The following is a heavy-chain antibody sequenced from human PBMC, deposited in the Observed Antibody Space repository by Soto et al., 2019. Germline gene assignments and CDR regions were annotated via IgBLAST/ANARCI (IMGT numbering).Heavy chain of an antibody. V-gene: IGHV3-23*01. Sequence: GGCLRLCCAASGFTFSSYSMSWVRQAPGKGLEWVSAISVSGDSTYYADSVKGRFTISRDNSKNTLYLKMNSLRAEDTAVYNCAKLNDFWSGLTCWGQGTLVTV. D-gene: IGHD3-3*01. CDR3: AKLNDFWSGLTC. CDR2: ISVSGDST. J-gene: IGHJ4*02. CDR1: GFTFSSYS.